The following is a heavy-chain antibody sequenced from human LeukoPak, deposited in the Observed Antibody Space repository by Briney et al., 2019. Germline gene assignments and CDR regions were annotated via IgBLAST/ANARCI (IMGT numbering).Heavy chain of an antibody. CDR2: IRYDGSNK. Sequence: GGSLRLSCAASGFTFSSYGMHWVRQAPGKGLEWVAFIRYDGSNKYYADSVKGRFTISRDNSKNTLYLQMNSLRAEDTAVYYCAKGFVGTYYYGSGSYGPFDPWGQGTLVTVSS. CDR1: GFTFSSYG. CDR3: AKGFVGTYYYGSGSYGPFDP. D-gene: IGHD3-10*01. V-gene: IGHV3-30*02. J-gene: IGHJ5*02.